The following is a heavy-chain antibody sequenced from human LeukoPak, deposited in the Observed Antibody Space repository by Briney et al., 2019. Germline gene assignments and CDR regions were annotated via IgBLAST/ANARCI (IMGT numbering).Heavy chain of an antibody. J-gene: IGHJ4*02. D-gene: IGHD5-24*01. V-gene: IGHV3-7*01. CDR1: GFTFTSHW. Sequence: GGSLRLSCAASGFTFTSHWMTWVRQAPGKGLEWVANINVDGSAEQYVEPVKGRFTISRDNAKNALYLQMNSLRAEDAAVYYCARDKGWLHLGDWGQGTLVTVSS. CDR3: ARDKGWLHLGD. CDR2: INVDGSAE.